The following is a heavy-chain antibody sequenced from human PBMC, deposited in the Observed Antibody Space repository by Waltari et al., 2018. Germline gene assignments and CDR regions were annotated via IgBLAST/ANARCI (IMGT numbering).Heavy chain of an antibody. CDR3: ARRDQWLVQGGAYYGMDV. V-gene: IGHV4-39*01. Sequence: QLQLQESGPGLVKPSETLSLTCTVSGGSISSSSYYWGWIRQPPGKGLEWIGSIFYSGSTYYNPSLKSRVTISVDTSKNQFSLKLSSVTAADTAVYYCARRDQWLVQGGAYYGMDVWGQGTTVTVSS. CDR2: IFYSGST. CDR1: GGSISSSSYY. J-gene: IGHJ6*02. D-gene: IGHD6-19*01.